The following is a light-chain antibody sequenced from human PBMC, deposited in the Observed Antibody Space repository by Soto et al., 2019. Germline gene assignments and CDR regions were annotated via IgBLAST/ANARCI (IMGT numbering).Light chain of an antibody. J-gene: IGLJ2*01. CDR1: SNDVGGSSY. CDR2: EVS. CDR3: SSYTSSSTVV. Sequence: QSALTQSASLSGSPGQSITISCTGTSNDVGGSSYVSWYQQLPGKAPKLIIYEVSNRPSGISHRFSGSKSGNTASLTISGLQAEDEANYYCSSYTSSSTVVFGGGTKLTVL. V-gene: IGLV2-14*01.